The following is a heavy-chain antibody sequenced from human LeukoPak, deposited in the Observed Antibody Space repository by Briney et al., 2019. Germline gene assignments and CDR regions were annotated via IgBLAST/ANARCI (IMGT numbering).Heavy chain of an antibody. CDR1: GGSISSSSYY. Sequence: NPSETLSLTCTVSGGSISSSSYYWGWIRQPPGKGLEWIGSVYYSGSSYYNPSLKSRVTISLDTSKNQFSLKLTSVTAADTAVYYCARDRTISHYYMDVWGRGTTVTVSS. V-gene: IGHV4-39*07. J-gene: IGHJ6*03. CDR3: ARDRTISHYYMDV. CDR2: VYYSGSS. D-gene: IGHD3-3*01.